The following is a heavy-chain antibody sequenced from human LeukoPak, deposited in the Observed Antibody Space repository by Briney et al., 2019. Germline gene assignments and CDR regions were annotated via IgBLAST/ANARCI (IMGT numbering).Heavy chain of an antibody. CDR1: GGSISSYY. D-gene: IGHD3-22*01. Sequence: TSETLSLTCTVSGGSISSYYWSWIRQPPGKGLECIGYIYYSGSTNYNPSLKSRVTISVDTSKNQFSLKLSSVTAADTAVYYCARGVVVTRDLNFDYWGQGTLVTVSS. CDR2: IYYSGST. J-gene: IGHJ4*02. CDR3: ARGVVVTRDLNFDY. V-gene: IGHV4-59*01.